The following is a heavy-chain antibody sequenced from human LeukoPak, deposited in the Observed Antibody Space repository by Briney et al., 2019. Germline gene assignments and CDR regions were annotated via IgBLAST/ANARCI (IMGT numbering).Heavy chain of an antibody. Sequence: ASVKVSCKASGGTFSSYAISWVRQAPGQGLEWMGGIIPIFGTANYAQKFQGRVTITTDESTSTAYMELSSLRSEDTAVYYCASPPYLNSSSSAGDYFDYWGQGTLVTVSS. CDR2: IIPIFGTA. J-gene: IGHJ4*02. CDR1: GGTFSSYA. V-gene: IGHV1-69*05. CDR3: ASPPYLNSSSSAGDYFDY. D-gene: IGHD6-6*01.